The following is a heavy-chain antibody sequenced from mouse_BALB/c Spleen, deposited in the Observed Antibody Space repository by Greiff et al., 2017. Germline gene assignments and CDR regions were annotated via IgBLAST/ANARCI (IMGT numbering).Heavy chain of an antibody. CDR3: ARYYGSSRFAY. CDR2: INPSSGYT. D-gene: IGHD1-1*01. Sequence: VPLQQSGAELARPGASVKMSCKASGYTFTSYTMHWVKQRPGQGLEWIGYINPSSGYTHYNQKFKDKATLTADKSSSPAYMQLSSLTSEDSAVYYWARYYGSSRFAYWGQGTLVTVSA. V-gene: IGHV1-4*01. J-gene: IGHJ3*01. CDR1: GYTFTSYT.